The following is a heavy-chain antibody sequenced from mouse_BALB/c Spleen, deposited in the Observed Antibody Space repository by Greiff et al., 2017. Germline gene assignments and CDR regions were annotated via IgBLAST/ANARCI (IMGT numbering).Heavy chain of an antibody. CDR1: GYTFTSYY. CDR2: INPSNGGT. CDR3: TRDPHYYSSSYWYFDV. V-gene: IGHV1S81*02. J-gene: IGHJ1*01. Sequence: QVQLQQPGAELVKPGASVKLSCKASGYTFTSYYMYWVKQRPGQGLAWIGGINPSNGGTNFNEKFKSKATLTVDKSSSTAYMQLSSLTSEDSAVYYCTRDPHYYSSSYWYFDVWGAGTTVTVSS. D-gene: IGHD1-1*01.